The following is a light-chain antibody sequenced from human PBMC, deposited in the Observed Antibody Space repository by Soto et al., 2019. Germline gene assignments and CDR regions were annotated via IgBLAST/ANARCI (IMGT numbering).Light chain of an antibody. CDR1: QDISNC. CDR3: QQYDNLPPGIT. J-gene: IGKJ3*01. Sequence: DFQVTQSPSSLSASVGDRVTITCQASQDISNCLNWYQQKAGKAPKLLIYDASNLQTGVPSRFSGIGSGTDFTFTISSLQPEDIATYYCQQYDNLPPGITFGPGTKVAIK. V-gene: IGKV1-33*01. CDR2: DAS.